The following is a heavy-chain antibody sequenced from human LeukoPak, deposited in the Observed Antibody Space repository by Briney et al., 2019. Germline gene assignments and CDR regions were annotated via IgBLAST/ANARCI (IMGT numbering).Heavy chain of an antibody. CDR3: ARELLWSGEDYYGMDV. J-gene: IGHJ6*04. V-gene: IGHV3-21*01. Sequence: GGSLRLSCAASGFTFSSYSMNWVRQAPGKGLEWVSSISSSSSYIYYADSVKGRFTISRDNAKNSLYLQMNSLRAEDTAVYYCARELLWSGEDYYGMDVWGKGTTVTVSS. D-gene: IGHD3-10*01. CDR2: ISSSSSYI. CDR1: GFTFSSYS.